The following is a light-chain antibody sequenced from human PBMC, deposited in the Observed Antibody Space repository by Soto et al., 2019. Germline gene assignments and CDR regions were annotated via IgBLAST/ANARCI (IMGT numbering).Light chain of an antibody. CDR2: DVS. CDR1: TSDIGTYNY. CDR3: TSYTSSSTLV. Sequence: QSALTQPASVSGSPGQSITISCAGATSDIGTYNYVSWYQQHPGKAPRLIIYDVSNRPSGVSNRFSGSKSGNMASLTISGLQSEDEADYYCTSYTSSSTLVFGTGTKLTVL. V-gene: IGLV2-14*03. J-gene: IGLJ1*01.